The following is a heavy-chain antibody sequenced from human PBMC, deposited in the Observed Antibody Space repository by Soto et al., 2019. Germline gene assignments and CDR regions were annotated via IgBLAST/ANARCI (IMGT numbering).Heavy chain of an antibody. J-gene: IGHJ6*02. CDR3: ARGKIQYPLGMDV. V-gene: IGHV1-69*01. Sequence: QLQLVQPGAEVKKPGSSVKVSCKASGGTFSSYAISWVRQAPGPGLEWMGGIIPICGTANYAQKFEGRVTITADEYTSTAYMELSSLRSEDTAVYYCARGKIQYPLGMDVWGQGTTVTVSS. CDR1: GGTFSSYA. D-gene: IGHD4-4*01. CDR2: IIPICGTA.